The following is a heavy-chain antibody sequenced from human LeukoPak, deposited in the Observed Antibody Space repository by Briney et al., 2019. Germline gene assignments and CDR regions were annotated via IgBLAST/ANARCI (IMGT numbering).Heavy chain of an antibody. D-gene: IGHD4-17*01. J-gene: IGHJ4*02. V-gene: IGHV5-51*01. CDR1: GYSFTSYW. CDR3: ARGDYGDFRVFYTLFDY. Sequence: HGESLKISCKGSGYSFTSYWIGWVRQMPGKGLEWMGIIYPGDFDTRYSPSFQGQVTISADKSISTAYLQWSSLKASDTAMYYCARGDYGDFRVFYTLFDYWGQGTLVTVSS. CDR2: IYPGDFDT.